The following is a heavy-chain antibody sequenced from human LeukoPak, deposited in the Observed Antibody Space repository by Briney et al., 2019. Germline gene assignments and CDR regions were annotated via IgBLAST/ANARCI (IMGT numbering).Heavy chain of an antibody. CDR3: AREVMDTLRFDY. Sequence: ASVKVSCKASGYTFTSYYMHWVRQAPGQGLEWMGIINPSGGDTSYAQKFQGRLTMTRDTSTNTVYMELTSLRSEDTAVYYCAREVMDTLRFDYWGQGTLVTAAS. J-gene: IGHJ4*02. V-gene: IGHV1-46*01. CDR2: INPSGGDT. D-gene: IGHD5-18*01. CDR1: GYTFTSYY.